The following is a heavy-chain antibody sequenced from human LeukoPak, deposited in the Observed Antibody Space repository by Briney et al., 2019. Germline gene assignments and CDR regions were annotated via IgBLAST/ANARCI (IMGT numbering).Heavy chain of an antibody. Sequence: GRSLRLSCAVSGFTFDDYAMHWGRQAPGKGLEWVSGINWNSGSIGYADSVKGRFTISRDNAKNSLYLQMNSLRAEDTALYYCAKGRGYSYGYLADYWGQGTLVTVSS. D-gene: IGHD5-18*01. CDR2: INWNSGSI. V-gene: IGHV3-9*01. J-gene: IGHJ4*02. CDR1: GFTFDDYA. CDR3: AKGRGYSYGYLADY.